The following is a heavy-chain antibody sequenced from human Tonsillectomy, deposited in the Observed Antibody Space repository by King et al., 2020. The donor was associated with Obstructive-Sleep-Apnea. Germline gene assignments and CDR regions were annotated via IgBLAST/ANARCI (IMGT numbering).Heavy chain of an antibody. CDR3: AKDICTNGVCTYDY. CDR2: VSGSGVNT. D-gene: IGHD2-8*01. Sequence: VQLVESGGGVVQPGGSLRLSCAASGFTFNSYAMNWVRQAPGKGLEWVSGVSGSGVNTFYADSVKGRFTISRDNSKRTLYLQMNSLRAEDTAVYYCAKDICTNGVCTYDYWGQGTLVTVSS. J-gene: IGHJ4*02. CDR1: GFTFNSYA. V-gene: IGHV3-23*04.